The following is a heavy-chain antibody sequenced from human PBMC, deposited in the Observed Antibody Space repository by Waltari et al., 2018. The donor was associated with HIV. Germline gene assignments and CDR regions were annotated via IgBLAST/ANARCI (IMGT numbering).Heavy chain of an antibody. V-gene: IGHV4-4*07. CDR3: ARDTAYSNSAYYYYGMDV. CDR2: IYTSGST. D-gene: IGHD4-4*01. J-gene: IGHJ6*02. Sequence: QVQLQESGPGLVKPSETLSLTCTASGGSISSYSCSWIRQPAGKGLEWIGRIYTSGSTNYNPSLKSRVTISVDTSKNQFSLKLSSVTAADTAVYYCARDTAYSNSAYYYYGMDVWGQGTTVTVSS. CDR1: GGSISSYS.